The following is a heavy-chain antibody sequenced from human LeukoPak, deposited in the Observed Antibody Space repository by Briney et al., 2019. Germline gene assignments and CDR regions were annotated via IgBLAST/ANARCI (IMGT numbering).Heavy chain of an antibody. CDR3: ERVLAEYYYYYMDV. CDR1: GYTFTDYY. CDR2: INPNSGGT. V-gene: IGHV1-2*02. J-gene: IGHJ6*03. Sequence: ASVKVSCKTSGYTFTDYYMHWVRQALGQGLEWMGWINPNSGGTNYAQKFQGRVTMTRDTSISTAYMELSRLRSDDTAVYYCERVLAEYYYYYMDVWGKGTTVTVSS. D-gene: IGHD2-2*01.